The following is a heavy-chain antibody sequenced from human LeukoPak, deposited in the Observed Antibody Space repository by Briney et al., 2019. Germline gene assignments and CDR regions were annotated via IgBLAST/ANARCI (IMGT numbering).Heavy chain of an antibody. CDR2: ITSSGAYI. D-gene: IGHD2-2*01. CDR1: GFTFSSYS. J-gene: IGHJ4*02. Sequence: GGSLRLSCAASGFTFSSYSISWVRQAPGKGLEWVSSITSSGAYIDYADSVKDRFTISRDNAKNSLYLQMNSLRAEDTAVYYCARDYSIVVVPAAAPDYWGQGTLVTVSS. CDR3: ARDYSIVVVPAAAPDY. V-gene: IGHV3-21*01.